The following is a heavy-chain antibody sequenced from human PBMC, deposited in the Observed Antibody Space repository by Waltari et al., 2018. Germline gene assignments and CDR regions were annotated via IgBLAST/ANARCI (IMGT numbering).Heavy chain of an antibody. D-gene: IGHD4-17*01. Sequence: QLQLQESGPGLVKPSETLSLTCTVSGGSISSSSYYWGWIRQPPGKGLEWIGSIYYSGSTYDSPSLKSRVTKAVDTSKKQFSRELSSVTAADTAVYYCAKHDYGDYNFAYWCQGTLVTVSS. V-gene: IGHV4-39*01. CDR3: AKHDYGDYNFAY. CDR2: IYYSGST. J-gene: IGHJ4*02. CDR1: GGSISSSSYY.